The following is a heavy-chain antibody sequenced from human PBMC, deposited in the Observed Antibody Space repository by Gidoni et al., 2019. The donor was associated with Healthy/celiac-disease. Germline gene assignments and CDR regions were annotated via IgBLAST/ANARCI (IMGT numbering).Heavy chain of an antibody. CDR2: IILSFGTT. CDR1: GGTFSSYA. J-gene: IGHJ4*02. Sequence: QVQLMQSGAEVKRPVSSVKVSCTASGGTFSSYAISWVRQAPGQGLEWMEGIILSFGTTNYAQKFQGRVTITAYESTSTAYMELSSLRSEYTAVYYCARVKYYYDSSGYYHFDYWGQGTLVTVSS. V-gene: IGHV1-69*01. D-gene: IGHD3-22*01. CDR3: ARVKYYYDSSGYYHFDY.